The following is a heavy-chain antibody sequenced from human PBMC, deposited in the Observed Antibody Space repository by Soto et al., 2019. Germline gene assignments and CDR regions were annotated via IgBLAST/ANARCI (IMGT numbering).Heavy chain of an antibody. J-gene: IGHJ3*02. D-gene: IGHD1-1*01. CDR2: FYYSVST. V-gene: IGHV4-31*11. Sequence: QLQLQESGPGLVKPSQTLSLTCAVSGGSLRSATYYWSLIRQHPGKGLEWIGYFYYSVSTYYKPSLRSRVTISLDTSKNQFSLNLRSVTDADTAIYYCAREETGNDALDIWGQGTLVTVSS. CDR1: GGSLRSATYY. CDR3: AREETGNDALDI.